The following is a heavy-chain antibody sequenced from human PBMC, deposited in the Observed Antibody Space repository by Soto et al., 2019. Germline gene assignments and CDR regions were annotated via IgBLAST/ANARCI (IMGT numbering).Heavy chain of an antibody. V-gene: IGHV3-21*01. J-gene: IGHJ6*03. CDR2: INQHRTEK. Sequence: GGSLRLSCAASGFTFSSYSMNWVRQAPGKGLEWVSSINQHRTEKYYADSVKGRFTISRDSSKNTLYLQMNSLRAEDTAVYYCARDQLGTAMGWESQWDYYYYYMDVWGKGTTVTVSS. D-gene: IGHD5-18*01. CDR1: GFTFSSYS. CDR3: ARDQLGTAMGWESQWDYYYYYMDV.